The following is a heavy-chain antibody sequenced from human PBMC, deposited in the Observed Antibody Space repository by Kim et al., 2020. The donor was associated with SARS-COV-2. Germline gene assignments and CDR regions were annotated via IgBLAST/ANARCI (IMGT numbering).Heavy chain of an antibody. V-gene: IGHV1-18*01. Sequence: NYAQKLQGRVTMTTDTSTSTAYMELRSLTSADTAVYYCARLSIAARLFDYWGQGTLVTVSS. D-gene: IGHD6-6*01. CDR3: ARLSIAARLFDY. J-gene: IGHJ4*02.